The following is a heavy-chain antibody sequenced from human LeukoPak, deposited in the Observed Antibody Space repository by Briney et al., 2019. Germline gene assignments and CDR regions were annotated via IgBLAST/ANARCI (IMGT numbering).Heavy chain of an antibody. CDR1: GYTFTSYY. CDR3: ARDFAQMGYMDV. Sequence: ASVKVSCKASGYTFTSYYMHWVRQAPGQGLEWMGIINPSGGSTSYAQKFQGRVTMTRDMSTSTVYMELSSLRSEDTAVYYCARDFAQMGYMDVWGKGTTVTVSS. CDR2: INPSGGST. V-gene: IGHV1-46*01. J-gene: IGHJ6*03. D-gene: IGHD5-24*01.